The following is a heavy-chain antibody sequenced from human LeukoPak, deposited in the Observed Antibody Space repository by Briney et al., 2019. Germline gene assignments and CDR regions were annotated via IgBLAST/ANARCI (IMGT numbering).Heavy chain of an antibody. D-gene: IGHD3-22*01. CDR3: AKVNYYEPYF. CDR1: GFPFSSYS. CDR2: IDSITGGS. Sequence: GGSLRLSCAASGFPFSSYSMTWVGQAPGKRLEWVSTIDSITGGSYYADSVKGRFITSRDNSQNTLYLQLNSLKADDTAVYYCAKVNYYEPYFWGQGTLVTVSS. J-gene: IGHJ4*02. V-gene: IGHV3-23*01.